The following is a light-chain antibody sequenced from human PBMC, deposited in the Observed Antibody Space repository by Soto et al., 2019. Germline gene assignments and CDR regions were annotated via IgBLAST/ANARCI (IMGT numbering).Light chain of an antibody. J-gene: IGKJ1*01. CDR3: QPPVLWYT. V-gene: IGKV3-11*01. CDR2: AAS. CDR1: QSVSNI. Sequence: IGLTQSPASLSSSLGDRATLSCRASQSVSNILAWYQQKPGQAPRLLIYAASTRDTGIRARFSGSDAGTDFTRTSGLQAPDDVRHLCKQPPVLWYTFGQGTKVAIK.